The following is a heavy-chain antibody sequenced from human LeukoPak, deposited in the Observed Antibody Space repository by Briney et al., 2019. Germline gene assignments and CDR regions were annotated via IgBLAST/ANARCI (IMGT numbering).Heavy chain of an antibody. CDR3: TRDPRALDY. V-gene: IGHV3-48*01. CDR2: ISYTGTI. J-gene: IGHJ4*02. CDR1: GFTCSRYS. Sequence: GVSLRLSGSASGFTCSRYSMNWLRQAPGKGLEWVSYISYTGTIYYADSVKGRFTISRDNAKNSLYLHMNSLRAEDTAVYYCTRDPRALDYWGQGTLVTVSS.